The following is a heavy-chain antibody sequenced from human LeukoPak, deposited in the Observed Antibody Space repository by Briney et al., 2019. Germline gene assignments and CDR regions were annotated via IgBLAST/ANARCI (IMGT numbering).Heavy chain of an antibody. V-gene: IGHV3-23*01. CDR1: GFTFSTFA. CDR2: IFPSGGEI. CDR3: ATYRQVLLSFES. D-gene: IGHD2/OR15-2a*01. J-gene: IGHJ4*02. Sequence: GGSLRLSCEGSGFTFSTFAMIWVRHPPGKWLEWVSSIFPSGGEIHYADSVRGRFTISRYNSKSTLSLQMNSLRAEDTAIYYCATYRQVLLSFESWGQGTLVTVSS.